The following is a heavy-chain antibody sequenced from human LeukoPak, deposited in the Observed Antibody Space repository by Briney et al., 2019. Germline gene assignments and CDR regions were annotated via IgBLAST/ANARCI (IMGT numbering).Heavy chain of an antibody. V-gene: IGHV2-70*11. CDR1: GFSLSTCGMC. Sequence: ESGPALVKPTQTLTLTCTFSGFSLSTCGMCVSWIRQPPGKALEWLARIDWDDDKYYSTSLKTRLTISKDTSKNQVVLTMTNMDPVDTATYYCARIRMVRGVDIIDYWGQRTLVTVSS. CDR2: IDWDDDK. D-gene: IGHD3-10*01. J-gene: IGHJ4*02. CDR3: ARIRMVRGVDIIDY.